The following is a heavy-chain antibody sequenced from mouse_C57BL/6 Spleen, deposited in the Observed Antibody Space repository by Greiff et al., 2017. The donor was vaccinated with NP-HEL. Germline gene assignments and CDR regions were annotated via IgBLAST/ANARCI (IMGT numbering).Heavy chain of an antibody. CDR3: ARDDNYGYFDV. Sequence: VQLKQSGPELVKPGASVKMSCKASGYTFTDYNMHWVKQSHGKSLEWIGFINPNTGGTSYNQKFKGKATLTVNKSSSTAYMELRSLTSEEAAVYYCARDDNYGYFDVWGTGTTVTVSS. V-gene: IGHV1-22*01. CDR2: INPNTGGT. J-gene: IGHJ1*03. D-gene: IGHD2-3*01. CDR1: GYTFTDYN.